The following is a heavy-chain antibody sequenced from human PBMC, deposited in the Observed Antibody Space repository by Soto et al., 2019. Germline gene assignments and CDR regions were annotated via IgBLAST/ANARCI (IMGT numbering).Heavy chain of an antibody. CDR1: GFIFSTYT. D-gene: IGHD2-15*01. J-gene: IGHJ4*02. CDR3: AKGWYGSYLDY. Sequence: EVPLLESGGGLAQPGGSLRLSFAASGFIFSTYTMNWVRQAPGKGLEWVSSISGSGGSIHDADSVKGRFTISRDNSKNTVYLQMNSLRAEDTAVYYCAKGWYGSYLDYWGQGTLVTVSS. CDR2: ISGSGGSI. V-gene: IGHV3-23*01.